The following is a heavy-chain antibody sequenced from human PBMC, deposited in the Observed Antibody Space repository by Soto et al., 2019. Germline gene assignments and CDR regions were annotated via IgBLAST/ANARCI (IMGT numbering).Heavy chain of an antibody. V-gene: IGHV3-23*01. CDR3: ARVISTSGSSL. Sequence: PGGSLRLSCASSGFTFSTCAMTWVRQAPGKGLAWLSSISGSGSTYYADSVKGRFTISRDNSKNTLYLQMNSLRAEDTAVYYCARVISTSGSSLWGRGTLVTVSS. CDR2: ISGSGST. CDR1: GFTFSTCA. J-gene: IGHJ4*02. D-gene: IGHD3-10*01.